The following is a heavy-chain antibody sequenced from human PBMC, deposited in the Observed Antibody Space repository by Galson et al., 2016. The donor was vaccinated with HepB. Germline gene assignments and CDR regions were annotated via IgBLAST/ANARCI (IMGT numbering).Heavy chain of an antibody. CDR3: ARRVTGYFDL. V-gene: IGHV1-69*10. CDR2: SIPILGIA. Sequence: SVKVSCKASGGTFSNYAISWVRQAPGQGLEWMGGSIPILGIANYAQKFQGRVTITADKSTSTAYMELSSLRSEDTAVYYCARRVTGYFDLWGRGTLVSVSS. J-gene: IGHJ2*01. CDR1: GGTFSNYA. D-gene: IGHD5-18*01.